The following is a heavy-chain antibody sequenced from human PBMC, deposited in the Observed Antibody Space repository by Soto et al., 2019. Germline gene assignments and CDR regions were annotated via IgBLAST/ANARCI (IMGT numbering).Heavy chain of an antibody. Sequence: SETLSLTCAVSGGSISSGGYSWSWIRQPAGKGLEWIGRITVNGITQYTPSFRSRVTMSMDTSRNQFSLNLQSATAADTALYYCARESGENWTYEAHWGQGTLVTVSS. J-gene: IGHJ1*01. D-gene: IGHD1-7*01. V-gene: IGHV4-61*02. CDR2: ITVNGIT. CDR1: GGSISSGGYS. CDR3: ARESGENWTYEAH.